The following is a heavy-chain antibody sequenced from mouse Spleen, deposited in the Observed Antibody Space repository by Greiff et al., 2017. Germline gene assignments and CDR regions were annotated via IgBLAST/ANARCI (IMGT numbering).Heavy chain of an antibody. J-gene: IGHJ1*03. CDR2: ISDGGSYT. Sequence: EVQLVESGGGLVKPGGSLKLSCAASGFTFSSYAMSWVRQTPEKRLEWVATISDGGSYTYYPDNVKGRFTISRDNAKNNLYLQMSHLKSEDTAMYYCARGTGTIGYFDVWGTGTTVTVSS. V-gene: IGHV5-4*01. CDR3: ARGTGTIGYFDV. CDR1: GFTFSSYA. D-gene: IGHD4-1*01.